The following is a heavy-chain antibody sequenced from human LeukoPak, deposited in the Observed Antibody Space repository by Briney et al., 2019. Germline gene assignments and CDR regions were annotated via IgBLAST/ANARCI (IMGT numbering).Heavy chain of an antibody. CDR2: ISASGSAT. CDR1: GFTFSSYT. Sequence: GGSLRLSCAASGFTFSSYTMSWVRQAPGKGLEWVAAISASGSATSYADSVRGRFTISRDNSKSTTYLQMNSLRDEDTAVYYCATALSTRSYYYGMDVWGQGTTVTVSS. V-gene: IGHV3-23*01. D-gene: IGHD2/OR15-2a*01. CDR3: ATALSTRSYYYGMDV. J-gene: IGHJ6*02.